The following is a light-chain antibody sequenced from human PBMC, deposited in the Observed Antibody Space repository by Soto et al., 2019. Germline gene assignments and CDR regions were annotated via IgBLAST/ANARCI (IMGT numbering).Light chain of an antibody. V-gene: IGKV4-1*01. CDR3: QQYYTTPYT. CDR2: WAS. J-gene: IGKJ2*01. CDR1: QSVSYSSNNKNY. Sequence: DIVMTQSPDSLAVSLGERATINCKSSQSVSYSSNNKNYLAWYQQKPGQPPKLLIYWASTRESGVPDRFSGSGSGTDFTLTISSLQAEDVAVYYCQQYYTTPYTVGQGTKLAIK.